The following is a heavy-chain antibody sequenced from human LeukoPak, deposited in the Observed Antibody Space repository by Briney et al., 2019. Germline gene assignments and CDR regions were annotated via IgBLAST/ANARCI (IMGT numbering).Heavy chain of an antibody. V-gene: IGHV3-23*01. Sequence: GSLRLSCAASGLTFSNYAMNWVRQAPGKGLEWVSAISGSGDNTYYGDSVKGRFTNSRDNSKNTLFLQMNSLRDEDTAVYYCAKVKTVTTGAFDIWGQGTMVTVSS. D-gene: IGHD4-17*01. CDR1: GLTFSNYA. CDR3: AKVKTVTTGAFDI. J-gene: IGHJ3*02. CDR2: ISGSGDNT.